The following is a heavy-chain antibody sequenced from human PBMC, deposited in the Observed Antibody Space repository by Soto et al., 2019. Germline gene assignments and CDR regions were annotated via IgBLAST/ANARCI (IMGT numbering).Heavy chain of an antibody. CDR3: AKGLYDFWSGYHDYYYMDV. D-gene: IGHD3-3*01. V-gene: IGHV3-23*01. CDR2: ISGSGGST. Sequence: GGSLRLSCAASGFTFSSYAMSWVRQAPGKGLEWVSAISGSGGSTYYADSVKGRFTISRDNSKNTLYLQMNSLRAEDTAVYYCAKGLYDFWSGYHDYYYMDVWGKGTTVTVSS. CDR1: GFTFSSYA. J-gene: IGHJ6*03.